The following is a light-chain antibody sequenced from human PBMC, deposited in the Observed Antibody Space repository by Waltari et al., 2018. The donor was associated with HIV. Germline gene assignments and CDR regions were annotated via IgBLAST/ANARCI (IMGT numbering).Light chain of an antibody. J-gene: IGLJ2*01. CDR3: RSYDSGLSGSV. Sequence: QSVLTQPPSVSGAPGQRVTISRTGSSSHIGAGYDVHWYQPLTGTATELRICANNSRSSGVPDRFSGSELGPSASLAITGLQAEDEANYYCRSYDSGLSGSVFGGGTKLTVL. CDR2: ANN. V-gene: IGLV1-40*01. CDR1: SSHIGAGYD.